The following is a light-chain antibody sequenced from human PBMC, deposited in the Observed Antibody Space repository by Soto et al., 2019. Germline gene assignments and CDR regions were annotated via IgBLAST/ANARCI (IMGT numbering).Light chain of an antibody. Sequence: EIVLTQSPATLSLSPGERATLSCRASQSVSNYLAWYQQKPGQAPRLLVYDASNRAPGIPASFSGSGSGTDFTLSIGSLEPEDFAVYYCQQRSNWPLLTFGGGTKTEIK. CDR1: QSVSNY. V-gene: IGKV3-11*01. J-gene: IGKJ4*01. CDR2: DAS. CDR3: QQRSNWPLLT.